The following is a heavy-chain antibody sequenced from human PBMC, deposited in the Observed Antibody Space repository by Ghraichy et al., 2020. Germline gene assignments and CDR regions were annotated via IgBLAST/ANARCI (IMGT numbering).Heavy chain of an antibody. V-gene: IGHV3-21*01. D-gene: IGHD1-26*01. Sequence: GGSLRLPCAASGFTFSSYSMNWVRQAPGKRLEWVSSISSSSSYIYYADSVKGRFTISRDNAKNSLYLQMNSLRAEDTAVYYCARSLVGATMSYDYWGQGTLVTVSS. CDR3: ARSLVGATMSYDY. CDR1: GFTFSSYS. CDR2: ISSSSSYI. J-gene: IGHJ4*02.